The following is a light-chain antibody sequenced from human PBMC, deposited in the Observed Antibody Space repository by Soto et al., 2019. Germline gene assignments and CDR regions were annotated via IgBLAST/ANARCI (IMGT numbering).Light chain of an antibody. J-gene: IGKJ4*01. Sequence: EIVMTQSPATLSVSPGAGATLSCRASQGIGDTLAWYQQKPGQTPRLLIYDTSIRATGVPARFSGSRSGAEFTLTISSLQSEELAVYYGQHYVNWPLTFGGGTKVDIK. CDR2: DTS. V-gene: IGKV3-15*01. CDR1: QGIGDT. CDR3: QHYVNWPLT.